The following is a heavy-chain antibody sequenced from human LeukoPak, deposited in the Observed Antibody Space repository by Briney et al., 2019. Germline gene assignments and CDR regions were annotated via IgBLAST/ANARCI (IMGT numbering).Heavy chain of an antibody. D-gene: IGHD1-26*01. CDR2: ISSSSSYI. CDR3: ARVGAVGVRYFDL. Sequence: PGGSLRLSCAASGFTFSSYSMNWVRQAPGKGLEWVSSISSSSSYIYYADSVKGRFTISRDNAENSLYLQMNSLRAEDTAVYYCARVGAVGVRYFDLWGRGTLVTVSS. V-gene: IGHV3-21*01. CDR1: GFTFSSYS. J-gene: IGHJ2*01.